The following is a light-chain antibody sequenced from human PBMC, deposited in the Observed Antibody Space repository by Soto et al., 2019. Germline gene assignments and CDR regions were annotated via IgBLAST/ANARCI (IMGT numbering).Light chain of an antibody. CDR1: QGIRNH. Sequence: AIPLTHSPSSLSAPVEDRVTITCRAPQGIRNHLRWYHQKPWKAPKLLIYAASSFQSGIPSRFSGSGSGTDFTLTISSLQAKDVVTYYRLGDYIYLSFGQGTTVEIK. J-gene: IGKJ1*01. CDR3: LGDYIYLS. V-gene: IGKV1-6*01. CDR2: AAS.